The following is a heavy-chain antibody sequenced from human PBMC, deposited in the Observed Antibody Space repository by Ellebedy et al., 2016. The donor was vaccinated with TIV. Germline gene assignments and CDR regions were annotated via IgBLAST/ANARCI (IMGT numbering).Heavy chain of an antibody. Sequence: GGSLRLXCAASGFTFSSYAMHWVRQAPGKGLEWVAVISYDGSNKYYADSVKGRFTISRDNSKNTLYLQMNSLRAEDTAVYYCARASRLPDFDYWGQGTLVTVSS. V-gene: IGHV3-30-3*01. D-gene: IGHD4-11*01. CDR1: GFTFSSYA. CDR3: ARASRLPDFDY. J-gene: IGHJ4*02. CDR2: ISYDGSNK.